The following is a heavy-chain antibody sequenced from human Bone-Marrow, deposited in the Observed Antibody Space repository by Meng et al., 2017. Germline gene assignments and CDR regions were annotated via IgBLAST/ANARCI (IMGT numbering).Heavy chain of an antibody. CDR3: ARDFVELGGRDAFDI. J-gene: IGHJ3*02. V-gene: IGHV1-46*01. D-gene: IGHD3-16*01. Sequence: ASVKVSCKASGYTFTSYYMHWVRQAPGQGLEWMGIINPSGGSTSYAQKFQGRVTMTRDTSTSTVYMELSSLRSEGTAVYYCARDFVELGGRDAFDIWGQGTMVTVSS. CDR1: GYTFTSYY. CDR2: INPSGGST.